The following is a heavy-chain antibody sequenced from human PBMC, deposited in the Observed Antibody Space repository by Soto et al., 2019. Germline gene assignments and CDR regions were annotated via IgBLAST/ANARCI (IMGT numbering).Heavy chain of an antibody. CDR3: ARGVYGSGNYYTGPSAFDI. J-gene: IGHJ3*02. CDR1: GGTLSDHG. Sequence: QVQLEQSGAEGKKPGSSVKVSCKASGGTLSDHGVAWLRQSPGQGLEWMEGTIPVFNTAKYSQKFQGRVTVTADKFTNIAYMELSSLRSEDTAFYFCARGVYGSGNYYTGPSAFDIWGQGTMVIVSS. D-gene: IGHD3-10*01. V-gene: IGHV1-69*06. CDR2: TIPVFNTA.